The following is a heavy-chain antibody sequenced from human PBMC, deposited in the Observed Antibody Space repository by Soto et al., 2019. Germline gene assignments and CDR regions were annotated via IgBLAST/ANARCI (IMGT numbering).Heavy chain of an antibody. V-gene: IGHV1-69*01. CDR1: GGTFSSYA. CDR2: IIPIFGTA. Sequence: QVQLVQSGAEVKKPGSSVKVSCKASGGTFSSYAISWVRQAPGQGLEWMGGIIPIFGTANYAQKFQGRVTITADESTSTAYMELSGLRSEDTAVYYCARDRYSSSSGAWRWFDPWGQGTLVTVSS. CDR3: ARDRYSSSSGAWRWFDP. D-gene: IGHD6-6*01. J-gene: IGHJ5*02.